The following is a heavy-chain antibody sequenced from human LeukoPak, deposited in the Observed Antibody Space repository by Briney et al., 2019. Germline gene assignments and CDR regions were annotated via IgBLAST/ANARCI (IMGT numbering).Heavy chain of an antibody. J-gene: IGHJ4*02. Sequence: GGSLRLSCAASGFTFDDYAMNWVRQAPGKGLEWVSGISWNSGSIGYADSVKGRFTISRDNAKNSLYLQMNSLRAEDTALYYCARDPGYYFDSSAYFDYWGQGTLVTVSS. D-gene: IGHD3-22*01. V-gene: IGHV3-9*01. CDR3: ARDPGYYFDSSAYFDY. CDR1: GFTFDDYA. CDR2: ISWNSGSI.